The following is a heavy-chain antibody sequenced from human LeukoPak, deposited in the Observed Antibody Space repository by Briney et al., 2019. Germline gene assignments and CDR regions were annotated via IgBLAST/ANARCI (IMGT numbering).Heavy chain of an antibody. V-gene: IGHV3-53*01. D-gene: IGHD6-19*01. CDR2: IYGGGDT. CDR3: ARDQRESSAWSRYFQQ. Sequence: GGSLRLSCAASGFTVSSNYMSWVRQAPGKGLEWVSVIYGGGDTYYADSVKGRFTISRDNSKNTLYLQMNSLRAEDTAVYYCARDQRESSAWSRYFQQWGQGTLVTVSS. CDR1: GFTVSSNY. J-gene: IGHJ1*01.